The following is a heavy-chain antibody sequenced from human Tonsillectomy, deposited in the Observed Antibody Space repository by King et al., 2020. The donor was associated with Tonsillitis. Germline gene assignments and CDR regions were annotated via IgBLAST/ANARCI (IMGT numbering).Heavy chain of an antibody. CDR3: ARDRPSIFWLVTSWGSDALRLSLFDY. V-gene: IGHV3-53*04. Sequence: VQLVESGGGLVQPGGSLRLSCAASGFTVSSNYMSWVRQAPGKGLEWVSVIYSGGSTYYADSVKGRFTISRHNSKNTLYLQMNSLRAEDTAVYYCARDRPSIFWLVTSWGSDALRLSLFDYWGQGTLVTVSS. J-gene: IGHJ4*02. CDR2: IYSGGST. CDR1: GFTVSSNY. D-gene: IGHD3-9*01.